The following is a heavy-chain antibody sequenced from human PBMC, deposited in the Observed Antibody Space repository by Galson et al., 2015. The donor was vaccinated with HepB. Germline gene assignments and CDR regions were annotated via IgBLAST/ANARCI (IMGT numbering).Heavy chain of an antibody. D-gene: IGHD2-15*01. Sequence: SLRLSCAASGFTFSTYDMHWARQAPGKGLEGVAVIWYDGSEYYVDSGKGRFTISRDNSKNTLYLQMNSLRAEDTALYYCAKSLVAISSAPGDYWGQGTLVTVSS. V-gene: IGHV3-33*06. J-gene: IGHJ4*02. CDR3: AKSLVAISSAPGDY. CDR1: GFTFSTYD. CDR2: IWYDGSE.